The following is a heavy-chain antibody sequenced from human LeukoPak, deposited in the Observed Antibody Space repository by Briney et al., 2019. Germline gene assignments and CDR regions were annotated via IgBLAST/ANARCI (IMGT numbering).Heavy chain of an antibody. Sequence: PSETLSLTCNGSGGSISSNTYFWGWIRRPPGKGLEWIGSIRYSGSTYYNPSLKRRVTISVDTSKNQFSLNLSSLTAADTAVYYCATSNTVSTYNWFDPWGQGTLVTVS. V-gene: IGHV4-39*01. CDR2: IRYSGST. CDR1: GGSISSNTYF. J-gene: IGHJ5*02. CDR3: ATSNTVSTYNWFDP. D-gene: IGHD4-17*01.